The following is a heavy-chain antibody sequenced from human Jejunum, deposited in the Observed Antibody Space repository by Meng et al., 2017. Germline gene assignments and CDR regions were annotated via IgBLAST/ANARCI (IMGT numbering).Heavy chain of an antibody. J-gene: IGHJ4*02. CDR1: GGSFSTYD. CDR3: RLAYCVSDCGDY. Sequence: QVQVQQWGAGLFKPAETLSHTCAFQGGSFSTYDWSWIRQPPGKGLEWLGQIHHSGSINDNPSLKGRVTMSVDTSRSQISLKLNSVTAADTAVYYCRLAYCVSDCGDYWGQGTLVTVSS. D-gene: IGHD2-21*02. CDR2: IHHSGSI. V-gene: IGHV4-34*01.